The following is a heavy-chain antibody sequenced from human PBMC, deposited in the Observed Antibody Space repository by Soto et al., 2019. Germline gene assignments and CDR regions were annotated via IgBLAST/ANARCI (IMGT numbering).Heavy chain of an antibody. J-gene: IGHJ6*02. V-gene: IGHV2-70*01. CDR3: ARTRTVTTAFYYYYGMDV. CDR1: GFSLSTSGMC. D-gene: IGHD4-17*01. CDR2: IDWDDDK. Sequence: SGPTLVNPTQTLTLTCTFSGFSLSTSGMCVSWIRQPPGKALEWLALIDWDDDKYYSTSLKTRLTISKDTSKNQVVLTMTSMDPVDTATYYCARTRTVTTAFYYYYGMDVWGQGTTVTVSS.